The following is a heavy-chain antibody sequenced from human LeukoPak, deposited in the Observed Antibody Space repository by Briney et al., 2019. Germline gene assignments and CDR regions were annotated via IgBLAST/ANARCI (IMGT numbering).Heavy chain of an antibody. CDR3: AKNNWNDMPFVDD. V-gene: IGHV3-23*01. CDR2: ISGSGVGI. D-gene: IGHD1-20*01. Sequence: PGGSLRLSCAASGFTFRNSAMSWVRQAPGKGLEWVSTISGSGVGIYYADSVKGRFTISRDNFKNTLYLQMNSLRAEDTAVYYCAKNNWNDMPFVDDWGQGTLVTVSS. J-gene: IGHJ4*02. CDR1: GFTFRNSA.